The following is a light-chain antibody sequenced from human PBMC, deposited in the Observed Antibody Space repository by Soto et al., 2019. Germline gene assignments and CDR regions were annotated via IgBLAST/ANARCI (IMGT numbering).Light chain of an antibody. J-gene: IGKJ1*01. CDR3: HQYCSSGT. V-gene: IGKV3-20*01. CDR1: QTVSNNY. CDR2: GAS. Sequence: DIVLTPSPGTLCLSPAERATLSCRATQTVSNNYLAWYKQSPGHAPMLLGYGASTRATGITVRVSGCGTEIDFTLTIIRLEAVDFAVYYWHQYCSSGTFGQGTKVDIK.